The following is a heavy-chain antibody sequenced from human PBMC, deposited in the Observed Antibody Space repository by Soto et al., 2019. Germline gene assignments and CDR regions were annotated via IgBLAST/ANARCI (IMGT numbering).Heavy chain of an antibody. Sequence: LSLTCAVSGYSISSGYYWGCIRQPPGKGLEWIGSIYHSGSTYYNPSLKSRVTISVDTSKNQFSLKLSSVTAADTAVYYCARDRYYDFWSGLTYYYYGMGVWGQGTTVSVSS. CDR3: ARDRYYDFWSGLTYYYYGMGV. J-gene: IGHJ6*02. CDR1: GYSISSGYY. CDR2: IYHSGST. D-gene: IGHD3-3*01. V-gene: IGHV4-38-2*02.